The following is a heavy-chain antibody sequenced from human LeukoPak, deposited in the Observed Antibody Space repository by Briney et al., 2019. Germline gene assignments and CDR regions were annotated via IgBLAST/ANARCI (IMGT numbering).Heavy chain of an antibody. CDR1: GYTFTGYY. J-gene: IGHJ5*02. D-gene: IGHD2-8*01. CDR2: INPNSGGT. Sequence: ASVKVSCKASGYTFTGYYMHWVRQAPGQGLEWMGWINPNSGGTNYAQTFQGRVTMTRDTSISTAYMELSRLRSDDTAVYYCARVVSPVNWFDPWGQGTLVTVSS. CDR3: ARVVSPVNWFDP. V-gene: IGHV1-2*02.